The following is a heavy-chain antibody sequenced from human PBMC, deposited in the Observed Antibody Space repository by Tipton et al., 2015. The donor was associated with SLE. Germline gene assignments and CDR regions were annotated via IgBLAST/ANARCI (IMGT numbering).Heavy chain of an antibody. CDR1: GGSASSGRYY. CDR2: IYYSGST. V-gene: IGHV4-39*07. CDR3: ARGAKYYYGSGSSYYFDY. J-gene: IGHJ4*02. Sequence: LRLSCTVSGGSASSGRYYWGWIRQPPGKGLEWIGSIYYSGSTYYNPSLKRRVTISVDTSKNQFSLKLSSVTAADTAAYYCARGAKYYYGSGSSYYFDYWGQGTLVTVSS. D-gene: IGHD3-10*01.